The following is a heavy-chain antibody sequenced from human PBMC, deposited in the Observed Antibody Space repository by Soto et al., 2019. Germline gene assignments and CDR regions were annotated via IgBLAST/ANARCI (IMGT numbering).Heavy chain of an antibody. J-gene: IGHJ3*02. V-gene: IGHV3-66*01. Sequence: EVQLVESGGCLVQPGGSLRLSCTASGFIVSDTYVNWVRQAPGKGLEWVSVISKRGDTHYADSVRGRFSLSRDISDNTLHLQMNNLRVEDTAVYYCAREPRYCRGGSCSITGDAYDIWGQGTMVTVSS. D-gene: IGHD2-15*01. CDR2: ISKRGDT. CDR1: GFIVSDTY. CDR3: AREPRYCRGGSCSITGDAYDI.